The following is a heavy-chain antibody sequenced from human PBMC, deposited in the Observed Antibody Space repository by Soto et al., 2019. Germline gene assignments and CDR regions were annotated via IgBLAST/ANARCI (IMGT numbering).Heavy chain of an antibody. Sequence: GASVKVSCKASGYTFTGYYIHWMRQAPGQGLEWMGWINPNGGATNYAQNFQGRVTMTMDTSITTAYMEVRRLKSDDTALYYCARAIEKFYYFYYGMDVWGQGTTVTVSS. CDR2: INPNGGAT. J-gene: IGHJ6*02. V-gene: IGHV1-2*02. CDR1: GYTFTGYY. CDR3: ARAIEKFYYFYYGMDV.